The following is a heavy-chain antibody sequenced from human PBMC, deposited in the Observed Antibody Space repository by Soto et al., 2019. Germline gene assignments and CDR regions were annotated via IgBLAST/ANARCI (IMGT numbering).Heavy chain of an antibody. CDR3: VKDRAPRDGYKTQPGS. J-gene: IGHJ5*02. D-gene: IGHD5-12*01. Sequence: RWSLRLSCSASVFTFSIYAMHWCRQAPGKGLEYVSAVSTNGGTSYYADSVKGRFTISRDNSRNTLYLQMNSLRPEDTAVYYCVKDRAPRDGYKTQPGSWGLGTLVTVSS. CDR2: VSTNGGTS. CDR1: VFTFSIYA. V-gene: IGHV3-64D*06.